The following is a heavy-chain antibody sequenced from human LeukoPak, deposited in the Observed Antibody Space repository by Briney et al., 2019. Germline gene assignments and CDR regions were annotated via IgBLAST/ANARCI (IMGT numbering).Heavy chain of an antibody. CDR1: GFTFSSYA. CDR2: ISHDGSNK. CDR3: ARPAAIGGYYYYYHMDV. J-gene: IGHJ6*02. V-gene: IGHV3-30-3*01. D-gene: IGHD2-2*01. Sequence: GGSLRLSCAASGFTFSSYAMSWVRQAPGKGLECVAVISHDGSNKYYPDSVRGRFTISRDNSKNTLYLQMNSLRAEDTAVYYCARPAAIGGYYYYYHMDVWGQGTTVTVAS.